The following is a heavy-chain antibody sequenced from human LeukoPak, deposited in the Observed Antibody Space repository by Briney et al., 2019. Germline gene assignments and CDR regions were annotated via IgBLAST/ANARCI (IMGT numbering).Heavy chain of an antibody. CDR2: IYHSGST. CDR3: ARSGGGVEAAKVY. Sequence: SGTLSLTCSVSGGSITSGTWWSWVRQPPGQGLEWIGEIYHSGSTNYNPSLKSRVTISVDTSKNQFSLKLSSVTAADTAVYYCARSGGGVEAAKVYWGQGTLVTVSS. V-gene: IGHV4-4*02. D-gene: IGHD5-18*01. J-gene: IGHJ4*02. CDR1: GGSITSGTW.